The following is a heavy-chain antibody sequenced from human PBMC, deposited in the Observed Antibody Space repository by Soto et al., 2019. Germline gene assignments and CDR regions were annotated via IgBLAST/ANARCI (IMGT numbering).Heavy chain of an antibody. V-gene: IGHV1-18*01. CDR2: VSPYDGYT. CDR1: GYTFSSYG. J-gene: IGHJ6*02. Sequence: QVQLVQSGAEVKKPGASVKVSCKASGYTFSSYGINWVRQAPGQGLEWLGWVSPYDGYTNYAQILQGRVSMTTDTSTKTAYREVRSLRSDETAVYYCARGGYYDGSGSRNYFYYGMNVWGQGTTVTVSS. D-gene: IGHD3-22*01. CDR3: ARGGYYDGSGSRNYFYYGMNV.